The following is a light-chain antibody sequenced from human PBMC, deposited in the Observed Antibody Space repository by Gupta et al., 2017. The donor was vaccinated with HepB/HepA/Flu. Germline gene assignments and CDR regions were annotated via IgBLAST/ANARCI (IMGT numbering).Light chain of an antibody. CDR1: SSNIGSNS. CDR3: ATWDDTLDCPV. V-gene: IGLV1-47*01. Sequence: QSVLPQAPSASGTPGQRVTISCSGSSSNIGSNSVSWYQQLPGTAPKLLIDKNNQRPSGVPDRFSGSKSGTSASLAISGLRSEDEADYYCATWDDTLDCPVFGGGTKLTVL. J-gene: IGLJ3*02. CDR2: KNN.